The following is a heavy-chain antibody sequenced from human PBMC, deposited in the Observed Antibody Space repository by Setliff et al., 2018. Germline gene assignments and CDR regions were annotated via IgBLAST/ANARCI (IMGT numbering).Heavy chain of an antibody. D-gene: IGHD2-2*01. Sequence: GESLKISCKASGYSFTNYWIAWVRQMPGKGLEWMGMIYPDDSDTKYHPSFQGQVTISADKSISTAYLQWSSLKASDTAMYYCARALYPSSFIGHNWFDPWGQGTLVTAPQ. CDR2: IYPDDSDT. V-gene: IGHV5-51*01. J-gene: IGHJ5*02. CDR3: ARALYPSSFIGHNWFDP. CDR1: GYSFTNYW.